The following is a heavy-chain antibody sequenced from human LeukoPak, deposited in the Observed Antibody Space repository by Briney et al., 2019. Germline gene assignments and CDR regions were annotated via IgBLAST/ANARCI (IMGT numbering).Heavy chain of an antibody. CDR3: ARAAAAAVGAFDY. V-gene: IGHV4-59*01. CDR2: IYYSGST. D-gene: IGHD6-13*01. Sequence: PSETLSLTCTVSGGSISSYYWSWIRQPPGKGLEWIGYIYYSGSTNYNPSLKSRVTISVDTSKNQFSLKLSSVTAADTAVYYCARAAAAAVGAFDYWGQGTLVTVSS. CDR1: GGSISSYY. J-gene: IGHJ4*02.